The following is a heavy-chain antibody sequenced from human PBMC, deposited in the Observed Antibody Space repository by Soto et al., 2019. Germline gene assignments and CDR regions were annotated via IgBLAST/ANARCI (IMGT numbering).Heavy chain of an antibody. Sequence: EVQLVESGGGLVQPGGSLKLSCAASGFTFSGSAMHWVRQASGKGLEWVGRIRSKANSYATAYAASVKGRFTISRDDSKNTAYLQMNSPKTEDTAVYYCTRPLVNCSGGSCYGYWGQGTLVTVSS. CDR3: TRPLVNCSGGSCYGY. V-gene: IGHV3-73*01. CDR1: GFTFSGSA. J-gene: IGHJ4*02. CDR2: IRSKANSYAT. D-gene: IGHD2-15*01.